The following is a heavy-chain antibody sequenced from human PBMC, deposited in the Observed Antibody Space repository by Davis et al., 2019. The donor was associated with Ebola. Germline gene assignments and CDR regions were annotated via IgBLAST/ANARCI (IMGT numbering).Heavy chain of an antibody. CDR1: GYTFTSYA. CDR3: ARESYGDYLSDY. D-gene: IGHD4-17*01. Sequence: AASVKVSCKASGYTFTSYAIHWVRQAPGQGFEWLGWIYTGNGNTKYSQKFEGRVIITRDTSANTVYMELSSLGFEDTAVYYCARESYGDYLSDYWGQGTLVIVSS. CDR2: IYTGNGNT. J-gene: IGHJ4*02. V-gene: IGHV1-3*04.